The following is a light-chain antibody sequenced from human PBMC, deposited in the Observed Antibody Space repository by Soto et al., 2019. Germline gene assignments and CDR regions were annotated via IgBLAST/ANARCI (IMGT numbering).Light chain of an antibody. CDR2: HVS. J-gene: IGKJ2*01. Sequence: DVVLTQSPLSLPVTLGQPASVSCKSSQSLVYSNGDTYLNWFHQRPGQSPRRLIYHVSSRDSGVPDRVSGSGSGTAFTLKISRVEAEDVGVYFCMQASHWPHSFGQGTKLEIK. CDR1: QSLVYSNGDTY. V-gene: IGKV2-30*01. CDR3: MQASHWPHS.